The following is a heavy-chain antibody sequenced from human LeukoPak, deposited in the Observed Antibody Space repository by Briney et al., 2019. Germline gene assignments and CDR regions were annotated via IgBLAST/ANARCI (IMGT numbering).Heavy chain of an antibody. Sequence: GGSLRLSCAASGFTFSTYSMTWVRQGPGKGLEWVSSNPSGDSTFYPDSVKGRFTISRDNSKNTLYLQMSSLRTEDTAIYYCAKDVVPDSGWDLDYGGQGTLVTVS. CDR3: AKDVVPDSGWDLDY. J-gene: IGHJ4*02. V-gene: IGHV3-23*01. CDR2: NPSGDST. D-gene: IGHD6-19*01. CDR1: GFTFSTYS.